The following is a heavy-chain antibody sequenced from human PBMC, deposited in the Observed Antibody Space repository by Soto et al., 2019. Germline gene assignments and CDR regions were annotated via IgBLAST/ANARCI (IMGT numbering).Heavy chain of an antibody. D-gene: IGHD3-3*01. Sequence: QVQLQQWGAGLLKPSETLSLTCAVYGGSFSGYYWSWIRQPPGQGLEWIGELNHRGSTNYTPSLKSRVTISVDPAKIQLAVKRGSVTAADTAVYYFSRVGPYDFWSGYYSGGFVYWGQGTLVTVSS. V-gene: IGHV4-34*01. J-gene: IGHJ4*02. CDR2: LNHRGST. CDR3: SRVGPYDFWSGYYSGGFVY. CDR1: GGSFSGYY.